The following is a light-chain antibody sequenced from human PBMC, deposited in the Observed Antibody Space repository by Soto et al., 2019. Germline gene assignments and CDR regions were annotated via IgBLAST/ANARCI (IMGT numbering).Light chain of an antibody. CDR2: YIS. Sequence: EIVMTQSPATLSVSPGETTSLPCRASQSAGNFLAWYQQKPGQAPRLLIYYISTRATGIPARFSGSGSGTEFTLTINSLQSEDSAVYYCQQHNQWPITFGQGTRLEIK. CDR3: QQHNQWPIT. J-gene: IGKJ5*01. CDR1: QSAGNF. V-gene: IGKV3D-15*01.